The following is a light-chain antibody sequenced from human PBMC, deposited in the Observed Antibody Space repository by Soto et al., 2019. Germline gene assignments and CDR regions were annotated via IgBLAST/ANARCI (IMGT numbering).Light chain of an antibody. V-gene: IGKV4-1*01. J-gene: IGKJ3*01. CDR1: QSVLYSSNNKNY. CDR2: LAS. CDR3: QQYCSTPMT. Sequence: DIVMTQSPDSLAVSLGERATINCKSSQSVLYSSNNKNYLAWYQQKPGQPPKLLIYLASTRESGVPDRFSGSGSGTDFTLTISSLQAEDVAVYYCQQYCSTPMTFGPGTKVDIK.